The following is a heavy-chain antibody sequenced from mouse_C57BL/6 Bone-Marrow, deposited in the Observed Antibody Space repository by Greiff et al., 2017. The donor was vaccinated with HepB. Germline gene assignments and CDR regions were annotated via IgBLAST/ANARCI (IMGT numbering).Heavy chain of an antibody. D-gene: IGHD2-5*01. CDR3: ARVPAYYSNYDGGGFAY. CDR2: ISDGGSYT. J-gene: IGHJ3*01. CDR1: GFTFSSYA. Sequence: EVKLVESGGGLVKPGGSLKLSCAASGFTFSSYAMSWVRQTPEKRLEWVATISDGGSYTYYPDNVKGRFTISRDNAKNNLYLQMRHLKSEDTAMYYWARVPAYYSNYDGGGFAYWGQGTLVTVSA. V-gene: IGHV5-4*03.